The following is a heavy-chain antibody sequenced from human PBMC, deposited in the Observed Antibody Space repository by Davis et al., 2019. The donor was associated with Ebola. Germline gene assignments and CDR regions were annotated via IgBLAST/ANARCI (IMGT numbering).Heavy chain of an antibody. V-gene: IGHV4-61*01. Sequence: PSETLSLTCTVSGGSVSSGSYYWSWIRQPPGKGLEWIGYIYYSGSTNYNPSLKSRVTISVDTSKNQFSLKLSSVTAADTAVYYCARYGQQLWLSFYYGMDVWGQGTTVTVSS. D-gene: IGHD5-18*01. CDR1: GGSVSSGSYY. J-gene: IGHJ6*02. CDR3: ARYGQQLWLSFYYGMDV. CDR2: IYYSGST.